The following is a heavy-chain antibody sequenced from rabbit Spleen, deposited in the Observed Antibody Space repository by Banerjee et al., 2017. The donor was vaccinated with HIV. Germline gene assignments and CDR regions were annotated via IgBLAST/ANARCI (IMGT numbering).Heavy chain of an antibody. D-gene: IGHD8-1*01. J-gene: IGHJ6*01. CDR3: ARDTGSSFSSYGMDL. CDR2: IESGSSGFT. Sequence: LVESGGGLVQPGASLTLTCTASGFSFNVNYDMCWVRQAPGKGLEWIACIESGSSGFTYLASWAKGRHTISKTSSTTVTLQMTSLTAADTATYFCARDTGSSFSSYGMDLWGQGTLVTVS. V-gene: IGHV1S40*01. CDR1: GFSFNVNYD.